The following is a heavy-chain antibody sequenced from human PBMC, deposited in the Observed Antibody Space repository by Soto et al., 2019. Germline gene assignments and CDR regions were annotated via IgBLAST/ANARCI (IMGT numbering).Heavy chain of an antibody. CDR3: AKSEAVVGATTELGY. CDR1: GFTFSSYA. Sequence: EVQLLESGGGLVQPGGSLRLSCAASGFTFSSYAMSWVRQAPGKGLEWVSAISGSGGGTYYADSVKGRFTISRDNSKNTLYLQMPSLRAEDTAVYYCAKSEAVVGATTELGYWGQGTLVTVSS. CDR2: ISGSGGGT. V-gene: IGHV3-23*01. J-gene: IGHJ4*02. D-gene: IGHD1-26*01.